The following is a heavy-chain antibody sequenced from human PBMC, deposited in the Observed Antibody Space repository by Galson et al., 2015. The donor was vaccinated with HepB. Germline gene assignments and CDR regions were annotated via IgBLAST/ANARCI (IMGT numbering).Heavy chain of an antibody. Sequence: SVKVSCKASGGTFSSYAISWVRQAPGQGLEWMGGIIPIFGIANCAQKFQGRVTITADESTSTAYMELSSLRSEDTAVYYCAREGAERGEPNSLDYWGQGTLVTVSS. J-gene: IGHJ4*02. CDR3: AREGAERGEPNSLDY. D-gene: IGHD3-16*01. V-gene: IGHV1-69*13. CDR2: IIPIFGIA. CDR1: GGTFSSYA.